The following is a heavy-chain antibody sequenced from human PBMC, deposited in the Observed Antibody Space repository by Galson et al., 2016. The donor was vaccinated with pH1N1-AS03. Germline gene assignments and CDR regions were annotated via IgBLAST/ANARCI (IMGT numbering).Heavy chain of an antibody. Sequence: QSGAEVKKPGESLKISCKVSGYTFSNHWIGWVRQMPGKGLEWMGIIYPADSSTTYSPSFQGPVTISADQPTSTAYLQWSSLMASATAMYFCARQQDDRGSGLEWLFWYGMDVWGQGTTVIVSS. CDR2: IYPADSST. D-gene: IGHD3-3*01. V-gene: IGHV5-51*01. J-gene: IGHJ6*02. CDR1: GYTFSNHW. CDR3: ARQQDDRGSGLEWLFWYGMDV.